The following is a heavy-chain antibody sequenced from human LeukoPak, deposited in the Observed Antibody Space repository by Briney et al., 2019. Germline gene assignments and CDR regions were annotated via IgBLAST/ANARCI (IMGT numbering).Heavy chain of an antibody. J-gene: IGHJ4*02. CDR3: ARRNPYYDFWSGYYQLVSYFDY. V-gene: IGHV4-39*07. CDR1: GGSISSGDYY. D-gene: IGHD3-3*01. Sequence: SETLSLTCTVSGGSISSGDYYWSWIRQPPGKGLEWIGEINHSGSTNYNPSLKSRVTISVDTSKNQFSLKLSSVTAADTAVYYCARRNPYYDFWSGYYQLVSYFDYWGQGTLVTVSS. CDR2: INHSGST.